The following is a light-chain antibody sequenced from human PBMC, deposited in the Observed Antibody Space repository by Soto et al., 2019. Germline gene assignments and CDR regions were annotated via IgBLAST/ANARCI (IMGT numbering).Light chain of an antibody. CDR3: CSYAGSYTL. Sequence: QSALTQPASVSGSPGQSITISCIGTSSDVGGYNYVSWYQQHPGKAPKLMIYDVSKRPSGVPDRFSGSKSGNTASLTISGLQAEDEADYYCCSYAGSYTLFGGGTKLTVL. V-gene: IGLV2-11*01. J-gene: IGLJ2*01. CDR2: DVS. CDR1: SSDVGGYNY.